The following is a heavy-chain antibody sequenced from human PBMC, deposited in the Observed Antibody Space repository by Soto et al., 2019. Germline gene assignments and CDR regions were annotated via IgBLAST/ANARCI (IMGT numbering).Heavy chain of an antibody. Sequence: QLQLQESGSGLVKPSQTLSLTCAVSGGSISGTTYSWSWIRQPPGKGLEWIGYIYDSGNTYYNPSPQSQFSISVDRSKNQFTLKLSSVTAADTAVYYCARGQGAAAGHSNFAYWGQGALVTVSS. CDR2: IYDSGNT. CDR3: ARGQGAAAGHSNFAY. D-gene: IGHD6-13*01. J-gene: IGHJ4*02. CDR1: GGSISGTTYS. V-gene: IGHV4-30-2*01.